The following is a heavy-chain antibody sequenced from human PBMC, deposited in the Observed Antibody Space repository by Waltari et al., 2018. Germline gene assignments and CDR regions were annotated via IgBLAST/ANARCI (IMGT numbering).Heavy chain of an antibody. J-gene: IGHJ4*02. Sequence: EVQLVESGGGLVKPGGSLRLSCAASGFTFSSYSMNWVRQAPGKGLEWVSSISSSSSYIYYADSVKGRFTISRDNAKNSLYLQMNSLRAEDTAVYYCARDYKDYYDSSGYEGFDYWGQGTLVTVSS. D-gene: IGHD3-22*01. CDR3: ARDYKDYYDSSGYEGFDY. CDR1: GFTFSSYS. V-gene: IGHV3-21*01. CDR2: ISSSSSYI.